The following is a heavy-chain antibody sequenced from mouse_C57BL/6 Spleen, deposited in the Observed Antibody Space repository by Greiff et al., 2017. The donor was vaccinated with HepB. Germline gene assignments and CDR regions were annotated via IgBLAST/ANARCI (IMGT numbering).Heavy chain of an antibody. CDR3: ARKGPYDY. Sequence: VQLQQPGAELVMPGASVKLSCKASGYTFTSYWMHWVKQRPGQGLEWIGEIDPSDSYTNYNQKFKGKSTLTVDKSSSTAYMQLSSLISEDSAVYYCARKGPYDYWGQGTTLTVSS. CDR1: GYTFTSYW. D-gene: IGHD3-3*01. CDR2: IDPSDSYT. V-gene: IGHV1-69*01. J-gene: IGHJ2*01.